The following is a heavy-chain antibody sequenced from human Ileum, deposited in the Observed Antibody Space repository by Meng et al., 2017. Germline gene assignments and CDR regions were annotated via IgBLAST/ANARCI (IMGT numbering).Heavy chain of an antibody. CDR3: AHKNIAVTGTWYFDY. J-gene: IGHJ4*02. CDR1: GFSLATGGVG. D-gene: IGHD6-13*01. V-gene: IGHV2-5*02. Sequence: QITLKESGPTLVKPTETLTLTCTFSGFSLATGGVGVGWIRQPPGKALEWLALIYWDEDKRYSPSLKSRLTIMKDTSKNQVVLTMTSMDPADTATYYCAHKNIAVTGTWYFDYWGQGTLVTVSS. CDR2: IYWDEDK.